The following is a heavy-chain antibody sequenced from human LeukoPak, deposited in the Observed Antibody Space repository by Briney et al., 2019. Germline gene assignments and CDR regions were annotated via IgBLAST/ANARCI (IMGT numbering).Heavy chain of an antibody. V-gene: IGHV5-51*01. CDR2: IYPGDSDT. Sequence: GLIYPGDSDTTYSPSFQGLVTISVDKSISTAYLQWSSLKASDTAMYYCVRANWGTSSFDYWGQGTLVTVSS. D-gene: IGHD7-27*01. CDR3: VRANWGTSSFDY. J-gene: IGHJ4*02.